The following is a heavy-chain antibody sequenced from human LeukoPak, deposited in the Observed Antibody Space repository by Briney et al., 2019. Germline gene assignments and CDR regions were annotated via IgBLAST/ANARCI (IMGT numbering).Heavy chain of an antibody. J-gene: IGHJ5*02. D-gene: IGHD3-22*01. CDR1: GGSISSYY. CDR2: IYTSGST. Sequence: SETLSLTCTVSGGSISSYYWSWIRQPAGKGLEWIGRIYTSGSTNYNPSLKSRVTISVDTSKNQFSLKLSSVTAADTAVYYCARHYYDSSGMGWFDPWGQGTLVTVSS. CDR3: ARHYYDSSGMGWFDP. V-gene: IGHV4-4*07.